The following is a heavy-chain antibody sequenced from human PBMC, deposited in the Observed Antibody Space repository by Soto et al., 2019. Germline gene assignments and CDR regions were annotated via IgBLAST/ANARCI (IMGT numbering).Heavy chain of an antibody. Sequence: PXGSLKLSCAASGFTFSSYAMHWIRQAPGKGLEWVAVISYDGSNKYYADSVKGRFTISRDNSKNTLYLQMNSLRAEDTAVYYCARDLPLEWLVPSYYFDYWGQGTLVTVSS. J-gene: IGHJ4*02. CDR2: ISYDGSNK. CDR3: ARDLPLEWLVPSYYFDY. V-gene: IGHV3-30-3*01. CDR1: GFTFSSYA. D-gene: IGHD6-19*01.